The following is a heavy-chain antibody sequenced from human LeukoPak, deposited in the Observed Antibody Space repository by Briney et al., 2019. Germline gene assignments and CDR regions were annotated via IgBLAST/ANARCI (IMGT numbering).Heavy chain of an antibody. J-gene: IGHJ1*01. CDR1: GFTFDDYA. CDR3: AKPSTRFDSSGDGYFQH. Sequence: PGRSLRLSCAASGFTFDDYAMHWVRHAPGKGLEWVSGISWNSGSIGYADSVKGRFTISRDNAKNSLYLQMNSLRAEDTALYYCAKPSTRFDSSGDGYFQHWGQGTLVTVSS. V-gene: IGHV3-9*01. D-gene: IGHD6-19*01. CDR2: ISWNSGSI.